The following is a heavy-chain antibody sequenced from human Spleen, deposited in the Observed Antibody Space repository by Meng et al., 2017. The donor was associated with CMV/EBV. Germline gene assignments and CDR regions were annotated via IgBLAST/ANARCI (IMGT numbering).Heavy chain of an antibody. CDR1: SDYL. CDR2: MYYTGGT. D-gene: IGHD1-7*01. J-gene: IGHJ3*02. CDR3: ARDPVVAGRKLPNDAFDI. Sequence: SDYLWGWIRQPPGKGVKWIETMYYTGGTYYMPSLKSRVTISVDTSKNQFSLRLTSVTAADTAVYYCARDPVVAGRKLPNDAFDIWGQGTMVTVSS. V-gene: IGHV4-39*07.